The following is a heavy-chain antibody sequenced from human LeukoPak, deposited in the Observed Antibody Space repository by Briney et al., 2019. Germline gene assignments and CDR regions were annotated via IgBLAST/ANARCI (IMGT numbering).Heavy chain of an antibody. D-gene: IGHD3/OR15-3a*01. J-gene: IGHJ2*01. V-gene: IGHV3-23*01. Sequence: LGGSLRLSCEAAGVSFGTFGMTWVRQAPGKGLEWCLGIIGSSTWTYYADSVRGRFTTSRDNSKNSLHLQMNNLTADDTAIYYCARELVSLGTGYFDLWGRGTLVTVAS. CDR3: ARELVSLGTGYFDL. CDR1: GVSFGTFG. CDR2: IIGSSTWT.